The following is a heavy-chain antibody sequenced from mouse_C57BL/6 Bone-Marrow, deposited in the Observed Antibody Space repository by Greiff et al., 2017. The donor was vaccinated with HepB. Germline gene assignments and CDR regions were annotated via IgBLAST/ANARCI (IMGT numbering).Heavy chain of an antibody. CDR3: ARSYYGSSY. Sequence: QVQLKQPGAELVRPGTSVKLSCKASGYTFTSYWMHWVKQRPGQGLEWIGVIDPSDSYTNYNQKFKGKATLTVDTSSSTAYMQLSSLTSEDSAVYYCARSYYGSSYWGQGTTLTVSS. J-gene: IGHJ2*01. D-gene: IGHD1-1*01. CDR1: GYTFTSYW. CDR2: IDPSDSYT. V-gene: IGHV1-59*01.